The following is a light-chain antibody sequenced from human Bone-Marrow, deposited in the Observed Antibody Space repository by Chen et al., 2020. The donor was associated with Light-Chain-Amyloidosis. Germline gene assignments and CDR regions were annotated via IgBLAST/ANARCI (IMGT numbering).Light chain of an antibody. V-gene: IGLV3-19*01. CDR1: RLRDFH. CDR3: HSRDSSAKQLA. J-gene: IGLJ2*01. CDR2: GKN. Sequence: SSELTQDPAVSVALGQTVRIACPGDRLRDFHTSWYQQRPGQAPVLVIYGKNNRPSEIPARFSGSSSGNTSSLTLSGAQAEDEADYCCHSRDSSAKQLAFGGGSKLTVL.